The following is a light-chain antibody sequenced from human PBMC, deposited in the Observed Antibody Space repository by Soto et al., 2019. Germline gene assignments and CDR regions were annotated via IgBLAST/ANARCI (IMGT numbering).Light chain of an antibody. V-gene: IGKV1-39*01. CDR1: QTIGTY. Sequence: DIQMTQSPSSLSATVGDRVTITCRASQTIGTYLNWYQQQPGKVPKLLIYDASYLQSGVPSRFSGSESGTDFTLNISDLRPEDFATYYCQQSFSIPCTFGPGTKVDIK. J-gene: IGKJ3*01. CDR2: DAS. CDR3: QQSFSIPCT.